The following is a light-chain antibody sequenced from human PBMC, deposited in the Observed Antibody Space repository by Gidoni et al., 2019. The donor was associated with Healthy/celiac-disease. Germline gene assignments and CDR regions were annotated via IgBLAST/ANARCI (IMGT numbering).Light chain of an antibody. Sequence: DIVMTQYPDSLAASLGERATINCKSSKSVLYSSNSKNYLAWYQQKPGQPPKLLSDWASTRESGVPDRFSGSGSGTDFTLTISSLQAEDVAVYYCQQYYSTPWTFGQGTKVEIK. J-gene: IGKJ1*01. CDR2: WAS. CDR3: QQYYSTPWT. V-gene: IGKV4-1*01. CDR1: KSVLYSSNSKNY.